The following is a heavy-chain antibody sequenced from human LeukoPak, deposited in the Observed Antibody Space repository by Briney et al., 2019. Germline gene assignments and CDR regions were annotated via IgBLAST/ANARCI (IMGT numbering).Heavy chain of an antibody. V-gene: IGHV4-34*01. Sequence: KTSETLSLTCAVYGGSFSGYYWSWIRQPPGKGLEWIGEINHSGSTNYNPSLKSRVTISVDTSKNQFSLKLSSVTAADTAVYYCAGTTTAVAAGVYNWFGPWGQGTLVTVSS. J-gene: IGHJ5*02. CDR1: GGSFSGYY. CDR2: INHSGST. CDR3: AGTTTAVAAGVYNWFGP. D-gene: IGHD6-19*01.